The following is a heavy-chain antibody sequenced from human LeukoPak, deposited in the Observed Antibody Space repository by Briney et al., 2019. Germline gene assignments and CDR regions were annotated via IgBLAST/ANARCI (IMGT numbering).Heavy chain of an antibody. CDR2: INPNPNSGVT. D-gene: IGHD6-6*01. CDR3: ARGVAARPGYSYYYMDV. Sequence: ASVTVSCKASGYTFTGYYMHWVRQAPGQGLEWMGWINPNPNSGVTNYAQKFQGRVTMTRDTSISTAYMELSRLRFDDTAVYYCARGVAARPGYSYYYMDVWGKGTTVTVSS. CDR1: GYTFTGYY. J-gene: IGHJ6*03. V-gene: IGHV1-2*02.